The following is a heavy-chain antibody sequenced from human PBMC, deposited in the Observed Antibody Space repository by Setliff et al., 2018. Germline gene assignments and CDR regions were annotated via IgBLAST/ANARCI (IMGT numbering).Heavy chain of an antibody. CDR3: ARDGVMYGMDV. V-gene: IGHV3-11*04. Sequence: LRLSCVASGFTLSGYYMAWVRQSPGKGLEWVSKISGGGTTIFYADSVRGRLTISRDNTKNSLYLQMNSLRAEDTAVYYCARDGVMYGMDVWGQGTTVTVS. J-gene: IGHJ6*02. CDR1: GFTLSGYY. D-gene: IGHD2-8*01. CDR2: ISGGGTTI.